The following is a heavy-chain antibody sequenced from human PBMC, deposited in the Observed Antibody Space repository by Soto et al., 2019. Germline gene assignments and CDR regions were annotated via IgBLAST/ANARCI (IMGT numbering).Heavy chain of an antibody. CDR3: VEGWNDF. V-gene: IGHV3-15*01. Sequence: EVQMVQSGGDLVKPRGSLRLSCVTSGFMFSSAWMSWVRQAPGKGLEWVARIKSKADGGARDYAAPVKGRFTISRDDSKNTVYLQMNSLRAEDTAVYYCVEGWNDFWGQGTLVTVSS. J-gene: IGHJ4*02. CDR2: IKSKADGGAR. CDR1: GFMFSSAW. D-gene: IGHD1-1*01.